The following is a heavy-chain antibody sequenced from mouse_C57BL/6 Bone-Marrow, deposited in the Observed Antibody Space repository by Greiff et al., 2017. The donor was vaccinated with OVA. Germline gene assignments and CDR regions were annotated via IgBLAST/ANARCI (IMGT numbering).Heavy chain of an antibody. CDR2: ISDGGSYT. J-gene: IGHJ1*03. CDR3: ARDGSSPGYFDV. D-gene: IGHD1-1*01. CDR1: GFTFSSYA. V-gene: IGHV5-4*01. Sequence: DVMLVESGGGLVKPGGSLKLSCAASGFTFSSYAMSWVRQTPEKRLEWVATISDGGSYTYYPDNVKGRFTLSRDNAKNNLYLQMSHLKSEDTAMYYCARDGSSPGYFDVWGTGTTVTVSS.